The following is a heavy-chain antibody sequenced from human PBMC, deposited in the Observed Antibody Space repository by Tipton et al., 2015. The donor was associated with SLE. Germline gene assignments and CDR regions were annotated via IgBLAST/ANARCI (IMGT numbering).Heavy chain of an antibody. V-gene: IGHV4-39*07. J-gene: IGHJ3*02. CDR3: ARTNWNYIAFNI. D-gene: IGHD1-7*01. CDR2: IYYSGST. CDR1: GGSISSSSYY. Sequence: TLSLTCTVSGGSISSSSYYWGWIRQPPGKGLEWIGSIYYSGSTYYNPSLKSRVTISVDTSKNQFSLKLSSVTAADTAVYYCARTNWNYIAFNIWSQGTLVTVSS.